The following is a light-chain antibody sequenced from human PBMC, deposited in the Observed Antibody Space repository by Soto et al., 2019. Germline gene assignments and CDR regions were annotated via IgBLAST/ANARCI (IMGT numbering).Light chain of an antibody. CDR2: ANN. J-gene: IGLJ2*01. CDR1: RSNLGAGYD. V-gene: IGLV1-40*01. Sequence: QSVLTQPPSVSGAPGQGITISCTGTRSNLGAGYDVHWYQQLPGAAPKLLIYANNKRPSGVLDRFSGSKSGTSASLAITGLQAEDEADYYCSSYTRSTTLVVFGGGTKLTVL. CDR3: SSYTRSTTLVV.